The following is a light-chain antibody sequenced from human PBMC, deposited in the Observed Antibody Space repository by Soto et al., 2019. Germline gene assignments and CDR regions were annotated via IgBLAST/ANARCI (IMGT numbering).Light chain of an antibody. CDR3: SSYTSSSTYV. J-gene: IGLJ1*01. V-gene: IGLV2-14*01. CDR1: SSNAGAYNY. CDR2: DVS. Sequence: QSVLTQPASVSGSPGQSIAISCTGTSSNAGAYNYVSWSQQHPGKAPKILIYDVSNRPSGVSDRFSGSKSGNTASLTISGLQAEDEADYYCSSYTSSSTYVFVTGTKVTVL.